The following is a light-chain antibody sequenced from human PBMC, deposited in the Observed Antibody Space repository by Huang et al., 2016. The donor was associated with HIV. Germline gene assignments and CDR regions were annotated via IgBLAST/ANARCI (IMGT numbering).Light chain of an antibody. V-gene: IGKV3-15*01. J-gene: IGKJ4*01. CDR3: QQYDQWPLT. CDR1: QSISND. Sequence: EIVMTQSPATLSVSPGERVTLSCRASQSISNDLAWYQQKPGQAPRLLVSGAFTRATGVPDRVSGSGSGTEFTLSISSLQSEDFAVYYCQQYDQWPLTFGGGTKVEI. CDR2: GAF.